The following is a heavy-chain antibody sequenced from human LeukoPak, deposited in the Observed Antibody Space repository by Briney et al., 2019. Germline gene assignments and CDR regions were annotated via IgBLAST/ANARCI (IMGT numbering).Heavy chain of an antibody. Sequence: GGSLRLSCVGSGFTFGNHWMSWVRQAPGKGLEWVANINQDGSENLYADSLRGRFTISRDNAMKSLFLQIDSLRTEDTAVYYCAKDMGLGSYSGGFDYWGQGTLVTVSS. V-gene: IGHV3-7*01. D-gene: IGHD1-26*01. CDR2: INQDGSEN. CDR1: GFTFGNHW. CDR3: AKDMGLGSYSGGFDY. J-gene: IGHJ4*02.